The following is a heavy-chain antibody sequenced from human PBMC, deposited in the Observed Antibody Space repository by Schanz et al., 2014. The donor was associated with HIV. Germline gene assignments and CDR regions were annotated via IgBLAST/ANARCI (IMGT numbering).Heavy chain of an antibody. J-gene: IGHJ6*02. CDR2: ISYDGTNK. V-gene: IGHV3-30*18. CDR1: GFTFSTYG. D-gene: IGHD4-17*01. Sequence: QVQLVESGGGVVQPGRSLRLSCAASGFTFSTYGMHWVRQAPGKGLEWVAVISYDGTNKYYADSVNGRFTISRDNSKNTVYLQMNSLRAEDTAVYYCAKDWAFYGDFVHYYYGVDVWGQGTMVTVSS. CDR3: AKDWAFYGDFVHYYYGVDV.